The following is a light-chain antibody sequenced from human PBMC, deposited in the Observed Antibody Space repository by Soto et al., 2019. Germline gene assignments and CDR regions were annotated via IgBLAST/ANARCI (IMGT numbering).Light chain of an antibody. CDR1: QGLVFRDGHIY. V-gene: IGKV2-30*01. J-gene: IGKJ4*01. CDR3: MQGTRSPLT. CDR2: KVS. Sequence: VVMTPSPLSLSVTLGQPASISCRSRQGLVFRDGHIYLHWFPQRPGQSPRRLIYKVSQRDSGVPDGFSGSGSDTDFTLRISRVEAEDVGVYYCMQGTRSPLTFGGGTKVEIK.